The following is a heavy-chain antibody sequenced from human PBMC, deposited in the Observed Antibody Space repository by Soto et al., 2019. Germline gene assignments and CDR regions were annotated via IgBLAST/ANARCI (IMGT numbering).Heavy chain of an antibody. J-gene: IGHJ2*01. CDR1: GGSFSGYY. V-gene: IGHV4-34*01. CDR2: INHSGST. CDR3: ARAPLGSFDL. Sequence: QVQLQQWGAGLLKPSETLSLTCAVYGGSFSGYYWSWIRQPPGKGLEWIGEINHSGSTNYNPSLKSRVTISVDTSKNQISLKLSSVTAADTAVYYCARAPLGSFDLWGRGTLVTVSS. D-gene: IGHD2-15*01.